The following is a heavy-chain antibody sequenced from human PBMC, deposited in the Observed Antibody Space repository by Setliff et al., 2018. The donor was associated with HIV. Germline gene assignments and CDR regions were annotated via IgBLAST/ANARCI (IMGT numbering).Heavy chain of an antibody. CDR3: ARGPPFAY. J-gene: IGHJ4*02. CDR1: GGSFIGGSFQ. CDR2: IAYSGTTMYT. V-gene: IGHV4-61*01. Sequence: SETLSLTCTVSGGSFIGGSFQSTWIRQTPGKGLEWIADIAYSGTTMYTNYNPSLESRVIVSEDTSRDQFFLKLTSVTADDTAIYYCARGPPFAYWGQGLLVTVSS.